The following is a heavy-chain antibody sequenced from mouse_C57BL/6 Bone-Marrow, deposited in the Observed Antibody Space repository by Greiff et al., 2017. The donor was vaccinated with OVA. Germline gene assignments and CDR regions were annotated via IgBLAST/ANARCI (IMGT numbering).Heavy chain of an antibody. V-gene: IGHV5-12*01. CDR3: ARRYDYDWAMDY. D-gene: IGHD2-4*01. Sequence: EVKLVESGGGLVHPGGSLKLSCAASGFTFSDYYMYWVRQTPEKRLEWVAYISNGGGSTYYPDTVKGRFTISRDNAKNTLYLQMSRLKSEDTAMYYCARRYDYDWAMDYWGQGTSVTVSS. J-gene: IGHJ4*01. CDR1: GFTFSDYY. CDR2: ISNGGGST.